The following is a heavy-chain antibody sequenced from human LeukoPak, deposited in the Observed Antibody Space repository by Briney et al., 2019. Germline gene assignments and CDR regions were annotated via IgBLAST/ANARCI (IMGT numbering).Heavy chain of an antibody. CDR3: ARAGLEWLLYGAFDI. CDR1: GFTFSSYA. V-gene: IGHV3-30-3*01. CDR2: ISYDGSNK. Sequence: GGSLRLSCAASGFTFSSYAMHWVRQAPGKGLEWVAVISYDGSNKYYADSVKGRFTISRDNSKNTLYLQMNSLRAEDTAAYYCARAGLEWLLYGAFDIWGQGTMVTVSS. D-gene: IGHD3-3*01. J-gene: IGHJ3*02.